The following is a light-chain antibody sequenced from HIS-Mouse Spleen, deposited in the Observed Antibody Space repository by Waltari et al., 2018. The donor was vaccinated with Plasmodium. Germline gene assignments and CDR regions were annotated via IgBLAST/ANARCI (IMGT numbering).Light chain of an antibody. CDR2: YYSDSDK. Sequence: QPVLTQPPSSSASPGASARLTCPLPSAINVGSYNLYWYQQKPVSPPRYLLYYYSDSDKGQGSGVPSRFSGSKDASANTGILLISGLQSEDEADYYCMIWPSNASGVFGGGTKLTVL. CDR3: MIWPSNASGV. J-gene: IGLJ3*02. V-gene: IGLV5-37*01. CDR1: SAINVGSYN.